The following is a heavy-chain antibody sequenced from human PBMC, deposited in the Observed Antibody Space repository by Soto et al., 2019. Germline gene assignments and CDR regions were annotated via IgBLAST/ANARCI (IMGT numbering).Heavy chain of an antibody. CDR1: GGTFISYA. Sequence: GASVKVSCKASGGTFISYAISWVRQAPGQGLEWMGGIIPIFGTANYAQKFQGRVTITADESTSTAYMELSSLRSEDTAVYYCARGVFVAVAGPRFDYWGQGTLVTVSS. D-gene: IGHD6-19*01. J-gene: IGHJ4*02. CDR3: ARGVFVAVAGPRFDY. CDR2: IIPIFGTA. V-gene: IGHV1-69*13.